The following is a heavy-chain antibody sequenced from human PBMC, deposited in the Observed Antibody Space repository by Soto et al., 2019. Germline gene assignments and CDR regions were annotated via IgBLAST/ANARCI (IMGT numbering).Heavy chain of an antibody. CDR1: GGSVSSGSYY. Sequence: PSETLSLTCTVSGGSVSSGSYYWSWIRQPPGKGLEWIGYIYYSGSTNYNPSLKSRVTISVDTSKNQFSLKLSSVTAADTAVYYCARLHSSSSKTAYYYGMDVWGQGTTVTVSS. J-gene: IGHJ6*02. V-gene: IGHV4-61*01. CDR2: IYYSGST. D-gene: IGHD6-13*01. CDR3: ARLHSSSSKTAYYYGMDV.